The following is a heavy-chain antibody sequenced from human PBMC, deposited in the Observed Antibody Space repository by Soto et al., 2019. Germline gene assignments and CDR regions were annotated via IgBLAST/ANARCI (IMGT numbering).Heavy chain of an antibody. V-gene: IGHV4-31*03. Sequence: PSETLSLTCTVSGGSISSGGYYWSWIRQHPGKGLEWIGYIYYSGSTYYNPSLKSRVTISVDTSKNQFSLKLSSVTAADTAVYYCARVSAVTMVRGRIDYWGQGTLVTVSS. D-gene: IGHD3-10*01. CDR3: ARVSAVTMVRGRIDY. CDR1: GGSISSGGYY. CDR2: IYYSGST. J-gene: IGHJ4*02.